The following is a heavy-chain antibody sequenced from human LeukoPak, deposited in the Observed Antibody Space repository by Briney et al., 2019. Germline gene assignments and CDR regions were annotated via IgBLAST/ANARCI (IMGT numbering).Heavy chain of an antibody. CDR3: ARGHRAPRITIFGVVRNNWFDP. CDR1: GYSISSGYY. J-gene: IGHJ5*02. D-gene: IGHD3-3*01. Sequence: PSETLSLTCTVSGYSISSGYYWGWIRQPPGKGLEWIGSIYHSGSTYYNPSLKSRVTISVDTSKNQFSLKLSSVTAADTAVYYCARGHRAPRITIFGVVRNNWFDPWGQGTLVTVSS. CDR2: IYHSGST. V-gene: IGHV4-38-2*02.